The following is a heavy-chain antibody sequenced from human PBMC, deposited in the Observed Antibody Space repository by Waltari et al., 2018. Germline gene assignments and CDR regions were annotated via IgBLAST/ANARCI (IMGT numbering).Heavy chain of an antibody. CDR2: IYYSGST. CDR3: ARGSNHDAFDI. D-gene: IGHD4-4*01. CDR1: GGSISSSSYY. V-gene: IGHV4-39*07. J-gene: IGHJ3*02. Sequence: QLQLQESGPGLVKPSETLSLTCTVSGGSISSSSYYWGWIRQPPGKGLEWIGSIYYSGSTYYNPSLKSRVTISVDTSKNQFSLKLSSVTAADTAVYYCARGSNHDAFDIWGQGTMVTVSS.